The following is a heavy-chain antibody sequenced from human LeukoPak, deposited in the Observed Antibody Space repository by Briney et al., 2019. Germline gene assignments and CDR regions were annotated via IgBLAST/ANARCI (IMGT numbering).Heavy chain of an antibody. CDR3: ARDGYSGYDF. Sequence: SETLSLTCTVSGGSISSYYWSWIRQPPGKGLEWIGEINHSGSTNYNPSLKSRVTISVDTSKNQFSLKLSSVTAADTAVYYCARDGYSGYDFGGQGTLVTVSS. V-gene: IGHV4-34*01. CDR2: INHSGST. J-gene: IGHJ4*02. CDR1: GGSISSYY. D-gene: IGHD5-12*01.